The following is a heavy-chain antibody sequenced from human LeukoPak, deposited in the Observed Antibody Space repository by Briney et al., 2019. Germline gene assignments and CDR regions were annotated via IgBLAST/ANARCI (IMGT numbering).Heavy chain of an antibody. Sequence: GGSLRLSCAASGFTFHNYTMHWVRQAPGKGLEWVSLISETGTDTYYSDSVKGRFTISRDNSKNSLYLQMNSLRTEGTGLYYCAKGHSSSWYPLEDYGGRGTLVTVPS. CDR2: ISETGTDT. CDR1: GFTFHNYT. D-gene: IGHD6-13*01. J-gene: IGHJ4*02. V-gene: IGHV3-43*02. CDR3: AKGHSSSWYPLEDY.